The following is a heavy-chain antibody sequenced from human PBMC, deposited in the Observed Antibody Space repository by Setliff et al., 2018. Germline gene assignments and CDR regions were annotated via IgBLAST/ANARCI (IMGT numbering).Heavy chain of an antibody. CDR2: INTNTGNP. Sequence: ASVKVSCKASGYTFTSYAFSWVRQAPGQGLEWMGWINTNTGNPMYAQGFTGRFVFSLDTSVSTAYLQISSLKAEDTAVYYCARARPHFGVVIRSPPDYWGQGTLVTVSS. CDR1: GYTFTSYA. CDR3: ARARPHFGVVIRSPPDY. D-gene: IGHD3-3*01. J-gene: IGHJ4*02. V-gene: IGHV7-4-1*02.